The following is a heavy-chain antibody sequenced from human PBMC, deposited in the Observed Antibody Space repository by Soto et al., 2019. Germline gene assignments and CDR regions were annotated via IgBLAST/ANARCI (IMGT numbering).Heavy chain of an antibody. D-gene: IGHD6-13*01. V-gene: IGHV1-18*01. J-gene: IGHJ6*02. CDR3: ARDSLGIAAAGTYYYGMDV. Sequence: GASVKVSCKASGYTFTSSGISWVRQAPGQGLEWMGWISAYNGNTNYAQKLQGRVTMTTDTSTSTAYMELRSLRSDDTAVYYCARDSLGIAAAGTYYYGMDVWGQGTTVTVSS. CDR1: GYTFTSSG. CDR2: ISAYNGNT.